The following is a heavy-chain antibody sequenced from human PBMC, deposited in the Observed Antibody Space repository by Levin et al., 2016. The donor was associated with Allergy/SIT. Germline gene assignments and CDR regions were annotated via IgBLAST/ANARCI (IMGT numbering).Heavy chain of an antibody. V-gene: IGHV4-39*01. CDR1: GGSISSSSYY. CDR3: ARAPDYDFWSGYNNWFDP. D-gene: IGHD3-3*01. J-gene: IGHJ5*02. CDR2: ISYSGST. Sequence: SETLSLTCTVSGGSISSSSYYWGWDPPAPRKGLEWIGTISYSGSTYYNPSLKSRVTISVDTSKNQFSLKLNSVTAADTAVYYCARAPDYDFWSGYNNWFDPWGQGTLVTVSS.